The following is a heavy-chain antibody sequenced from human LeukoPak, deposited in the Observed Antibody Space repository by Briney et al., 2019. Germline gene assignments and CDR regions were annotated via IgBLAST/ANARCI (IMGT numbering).Heavy chain of an antibody. CDR1: GGSFSGYY. V-gene: IGHV4-34*01. J-gene: IGHJ4*02. CDR2: INHSGST. D-gene: IGHD3-22*01. CDR3: ARDAKFYSSGYYFSDY. Sequence: SETLSLTCAVYGGSFSGYYWSWIRQPPGKGLEWIGEINHSGSTNYNPSLKSRVTISVDTSKNQFSLKLSSVTAADTAVYYCARDAKFYSSGYYFSDYWGQGTLVTVSS.